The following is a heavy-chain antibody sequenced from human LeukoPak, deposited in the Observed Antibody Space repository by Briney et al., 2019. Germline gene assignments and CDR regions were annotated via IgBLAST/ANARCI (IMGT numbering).Heavy chain of an antibody. V-gene: IGHV3-30*02. CDR1: GFTFSSYG. CDR3: AKDPPELLWFGELPAPFDH. D-gene: IGHD3-10*01. CDR2: IRYDGSNK. J-gene: IGHJ4*02. Sequence: GGSLRLSCAASGFTFSSYGMHWVRQAPGKGLEWVAFIRYDGSNKYYADSVKGRFTISRDNSKNTLYLQMNSLRAEDTAVYYCAKDPPELLWFGELPAPFDHWGQGTLVTVSS.